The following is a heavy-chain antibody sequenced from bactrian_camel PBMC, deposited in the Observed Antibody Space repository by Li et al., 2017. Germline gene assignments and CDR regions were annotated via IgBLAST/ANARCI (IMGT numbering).Heavy chain of an antibody. V-gene: IGHV3S2*01. CDR3: TKGETKLGMVTDRFAAIFRY. J-gene: IGHJ6*01. D-gene: IGHD8*01. CDR2: IYSDGSNT. Sequence: DVQLVESGGGLVQPGGSLRLSCTGSGFTFSNWDMSWVRQAPGKGLEWVSSIYSDGSNTYYTDSVKGRFTFSRDNAENTVYLQMNSLKSEDTALYYCTKGETKLGMVTDRFAAIFRYWGQGTQVTVS. CDR1: GFTFSNWD.